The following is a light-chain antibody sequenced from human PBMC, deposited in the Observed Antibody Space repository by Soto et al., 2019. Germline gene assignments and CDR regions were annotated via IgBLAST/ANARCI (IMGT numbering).Light chain of an antibody. V-gene: IGLV2-8*01. J-gene: IGLJ2*01. CDR3: SSYTSSSTLV. CDR1: SSDIGAYNY. CDR2: DVS. Sequence: QSALTQPPSASGSPGQSVTISCTGTSSDIGAYNYVSWYQQYPGKVPKLMIYDVSKRPSGVPDRFSGSKSGNTASLTVSGLQAEDEADYYCSSYTSSSTLVFGGGTKLTVL.